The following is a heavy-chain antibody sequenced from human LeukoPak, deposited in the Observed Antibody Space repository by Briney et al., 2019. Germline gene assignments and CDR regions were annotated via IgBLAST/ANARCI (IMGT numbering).Heavy chain of an antibody. D-gene: IGHD2-2*01. Sequence: ASVKVSCKASGYTFTSYDINWVRQATGQGLEWMGWMNPNSGNTGYAQKFQGRVAMTRNTSISTAYMELGSLRSEDTAVYYCARSGPPRGYQLPLDYWGQGTLVTVSS. CDR2: MNPNSGNT. CDR3: ARSGPPRGYQLPLDY. J-gene: IGHJ4*02. V-gene: IGHV1-8*01. CDR1: GYTFTSYD.